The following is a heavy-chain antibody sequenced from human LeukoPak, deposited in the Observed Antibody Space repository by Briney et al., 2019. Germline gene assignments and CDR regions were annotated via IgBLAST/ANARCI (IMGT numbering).Heavy chain of an antibody. CDR2: IYYSGST. J-gene: IGHJ5*02. CDR3: ARAPYDSSGYYPNWFDP. CDR1: GGSLSSGGYY. V-gene: IGHV4-31*03. D-gene: IGHD3-22*01. Sequence: PSETLSLTRTVSGGSLSSGGYYWGWIRQHPGKGLERIGYIYYSGSTYYNPSLKSRVTISVDTSKNQFSLKLSSVTAADTAVYYCARAPYDSSGYYPNWFDPWGQGTLVTVSS.